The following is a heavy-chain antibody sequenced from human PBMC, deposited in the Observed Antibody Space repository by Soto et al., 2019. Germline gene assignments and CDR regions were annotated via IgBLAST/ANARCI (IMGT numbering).Heavy chain of an antibody. D-gene: IGHD6-13*01. CDR3: ARDLTYGYGAAAGKGGNWFDP. Sequence: GASVKVSCKASGGTFSSYAISWVRQAPGQGLEWMGGIIPIFGTANYAQKFQGRVTITADESTSTAYVELSSLRSEDTAVYYCARDLTYGYGAAAGKGGNWFDPWGQGTLVTVSS. V-gene: IGHV1-69*13. J-gene: IGHJ5*02. CDR1: GGTFSSYA. CDR2: IIPIFGTA.